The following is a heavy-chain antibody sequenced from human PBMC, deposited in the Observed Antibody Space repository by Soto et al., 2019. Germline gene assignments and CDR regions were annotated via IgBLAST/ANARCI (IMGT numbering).Heavy chain of an antibody. CDR2: INHVGGT. CDR3: VRIRYQLPSSVLWLDP. D-gene: IGHD3-16*01. J-gene: IGHJ5*02. V-gene: IGHV4-34*01. CDR1: GGFLSESY. Sequence: SETLSLTCAVYGGFLSESYWTWIRQPPGKGLEWIGEINHVGGTNYNPSLKSRVTMSVDTSQNQFSLRLISVTAADTAMYFCVRIRYQLPSSVLWLDPLGQGTPVTVSS.